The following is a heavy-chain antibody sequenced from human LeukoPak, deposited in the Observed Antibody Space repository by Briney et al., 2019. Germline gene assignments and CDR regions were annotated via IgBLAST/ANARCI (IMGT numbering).Heavy chain of an antibody. CDR3: ARARDDSIPLGMDV. D-gene: IGHD3-22*01. CDR2: INHSGST. J-gene: IGHJ6*02. CDR1: GGSFSGYY. V-gene: IGHV4-34*01. Sequence: SETLSLTCAVYGGSFSGYYWSWIRQPPGKGLERIGEINHSGSTNYNPSLKSRVTISVDTSKNQFSLKLSSVTAADTAVYYCARARDDSIPLGMDVWGQGTTVTVSS.